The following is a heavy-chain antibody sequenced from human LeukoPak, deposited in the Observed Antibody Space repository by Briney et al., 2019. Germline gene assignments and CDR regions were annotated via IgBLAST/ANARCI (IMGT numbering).Heavy chain of an antibody. CDR1: GASMSTYY. D-gene: IGHD6-19*01. J-gene: IGHJ4*02. CDR2: IYYSGST. CDR3: ARRFNSVWYFDY. V-gene: IGHV4-59*08. Sequence: SETLSLTCTVSGASMSTYYWSWIRQPPGKGLEWIGYIYYSGSTNYNPSLKSRVTISVDTSKNQFSLRLNSVTAADTAVYFCARRFNSVWYFDYWGQGTLVTVSS.